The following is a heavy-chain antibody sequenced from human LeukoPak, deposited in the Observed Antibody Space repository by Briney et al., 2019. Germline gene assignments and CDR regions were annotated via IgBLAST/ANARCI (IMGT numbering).Heavy chain of an antibody. CDR3: ARDLRAYCGGDCSSDY. Sequence: GGSLRLSCAASGFTFSSYSMNWVRQAPGKGLEWVSSISSSSSYIYYADSVKGRFTISRDNAKNSLYLQMNSLRAEGTAVYYCARDLRAYCGGDCSSDYWGQGTLVTVSS. J-gene: IGHJ4*02. CDR2: ISSSSSYI. V-gene: IGHV3-21*01. CDR1: GFTFSSYS. D-gene: IGHD2-21*02.